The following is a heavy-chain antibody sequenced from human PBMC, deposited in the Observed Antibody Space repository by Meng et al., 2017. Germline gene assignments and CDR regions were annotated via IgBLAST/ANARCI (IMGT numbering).Heavy chain of an antibody. CDR1: GITFSNAW. J-gene: IGHJ6*02. CDR2: IKSKTDGGTT. V-gene: IGHV3-15*01. D-gene: IGHD3-10*01. CDR3: TTDGSWGYYGSGNYPLPYYYYYGMDV. Sequence: ESLKILWAGSGITFSNAWKSWVPQAPGKGLEWGGRIKSKTDGGTTDYAAPVKGRFTISRDDSKNTLYQQMNSLKTDDTAVYYCTTDGSWGYYGSGNYPLPYYYYYGMDVWGQGTTVTVSS.